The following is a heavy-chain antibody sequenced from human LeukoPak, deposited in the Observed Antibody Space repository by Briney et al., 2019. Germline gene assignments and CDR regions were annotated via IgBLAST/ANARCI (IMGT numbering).Heavy chain of an antibody. CDR2: ISYAGSNN. CDR1: GFTFSSYT. V-gene: IGHV3-30-3*01. D-gene: IGHD6-6*01. Sequence: GGSLRLSCAASGFTFSSYTMDWVRQAPGKGLEWVARISYAGSNNYYADSVKGRFTISSDNPKNTLYLQMDSLRAEDTAVYYCARDSSSSHYYYYGMDVWGQGTTVTVSS. J-gene: IGHJ6*02. CDR3: ARDSSSSHYYYYGMDV.